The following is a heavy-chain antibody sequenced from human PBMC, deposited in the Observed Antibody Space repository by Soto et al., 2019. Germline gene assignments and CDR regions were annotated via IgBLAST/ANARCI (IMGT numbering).Heavy chain of an antibody. D-gene: IGHD3-3*01. V-gene: IGHV1-2*02. CDR3: ARAGDYDFWSGYPPEVLYSGMDV. J-gene: IGHJ6*02. CDR2: INPNSGGT. CDR1: GYTFTGYH. Sequence: ASVKVSCKASGYTFTGYHMHWVRQARGQGLEWMGWINPNSGGTNYAQKFQGRVTMTRDTSISTAYMELSRLRSDDTAVYYCARAGDYDFWSGYPPEVLYSGMDVWGQGTTVTVSS.